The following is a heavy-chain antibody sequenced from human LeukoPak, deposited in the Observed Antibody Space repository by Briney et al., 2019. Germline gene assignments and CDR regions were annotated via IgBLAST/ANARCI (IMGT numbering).Heavy chain of an antibody. D-gene: IGHD6-19*01. CDR3: ARERISSGWYRDAFDI. Sequence: GGSLRLSCAASGFTSSRYEMNWVRQAPGKGLEWFSYISSSGSTIYYADSVKGRFTISRDNAKNSLYLQMNRLRAEDTAVYYCARERISSGWYRDAFDIWGQGTMVTVSS. J-gene: IGHJ3*02. V-gene: IGHV3-48*03. CDR1: GFTSSRYE. CDR2: ISSSGSTI.